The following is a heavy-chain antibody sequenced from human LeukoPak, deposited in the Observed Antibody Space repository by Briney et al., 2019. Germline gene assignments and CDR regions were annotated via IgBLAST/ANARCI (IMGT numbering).Heavy chain of an antibody. CDR1: GFNVSSNY. Sequence: PGGSLRLSCAASGFNVSSNYMSWVRQAPGKGLEWVSSISSSSYIYYADSVKGRFTISRDNAKNSLYLQMNSLRAEDTAVYYCARIKVDGGYEGREYFDYWGQGTLVTVSS. CDR2: ISSSSYI. D-gene: IGHD5-12*01. V-gene: IGHV3-69-1*01. CDR3: ARIKVDGGYEGREYFDY. J-gene: IGHJ4*02.